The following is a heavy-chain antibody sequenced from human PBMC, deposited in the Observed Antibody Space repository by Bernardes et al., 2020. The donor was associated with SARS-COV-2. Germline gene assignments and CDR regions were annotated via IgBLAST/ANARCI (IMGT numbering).Heavy chain of an antibody. Sequence: SETLSLTCTVSGGSISSYYWSWIRQPPGKGLEWIGYIYYSGSTNYNPSLKSRVTISVDTSKNQFSLKLSSVTAADTAVYYCARLGRGNWFDPWGQGTLVTVSS. CDR2: IYYSGST. V-gene: IGHV4-59*08. J-gene: IGHJ5*02. D-gene: IGHD2-15*01. CDR1: GGSISSYY. CDR3: ARLGRGNWFDP.